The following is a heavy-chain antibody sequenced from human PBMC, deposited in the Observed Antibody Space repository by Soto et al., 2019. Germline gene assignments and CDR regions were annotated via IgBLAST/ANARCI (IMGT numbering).Heavy chain of an antibody. Sequence: QVQLVESGGGVVQPGRSLRLSCAASGFTFSSYDMHWVRQAPGKGLEWVAVISYDGSNKYYADSVKGRFTISRDNSKNTLYLQMNSLRAEDTAVYYCAKAYIRRFVYWGQGTLVTVSS. D-gene: IGHD5-18*01. V-gene: IGHV3-30*18. CDR3: AKAYIRRFVY. CDR2: ISYDGSNK. J-gene: IGHJ4*02. CDR1: GFTFSSYD.